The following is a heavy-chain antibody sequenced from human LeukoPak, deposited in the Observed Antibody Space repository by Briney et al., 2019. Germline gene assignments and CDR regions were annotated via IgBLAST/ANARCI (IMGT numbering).Heavy chain of an antibody. CDR1: GFTFSDYY. CDR3: ARDLSSGGVLRFLEWYKSYYFDY. CDR2: IKQDGSEK. V-gene: IGHV3-7*01. J-gene: IGHJ4*02. Sequence: GGSLRLSCAASGFTFSDYYMSWIRQAPGKGLEWVANIKQDGSEKYYVDSVKGRFTISRDNAKNSLYLQMNSLRAEDTAVYYCARDLSSGGVLRFLEWYKSYYFDYWGQGTLVTVSS. D-gene: IGHD3-3*01.